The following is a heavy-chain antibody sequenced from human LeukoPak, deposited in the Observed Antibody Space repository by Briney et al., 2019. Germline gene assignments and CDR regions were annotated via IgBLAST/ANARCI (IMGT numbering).Heavy chain of an antibody. D-gene: IGHD3-10*01. V-gene: IGHV4-39*01. CDR3: ARQAATMVRGYYFDY. CDR2: IYYSGST. Sequence: SETLSLTCTVSGGSISSSGYYWGWIRQPPGKGLEWIGSIYYSGSTYYNPSLKSRVTISVDTSKNQFSLKLSSVTAADTAVYHCARQAATMVRGYYFDYWGQGTLVTVSS. J-gene: IGHJ4*02. CDR1: GGSISSSGYY.